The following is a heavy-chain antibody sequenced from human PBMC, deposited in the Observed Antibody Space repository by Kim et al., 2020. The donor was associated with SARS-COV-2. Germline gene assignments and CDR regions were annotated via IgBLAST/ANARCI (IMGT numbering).Heavy chain of an antibody. CDR2: SST. J-gene: IGHJ4*02. Sequence: SSTSYADSVKGRFTIARDNAKNTLYLQMNSLRAEDTAVYYCARGGDYFDYWGQGTLVTVSS. V-gene: IGHV3-74*01. CDR3: ARGGDYFDY.